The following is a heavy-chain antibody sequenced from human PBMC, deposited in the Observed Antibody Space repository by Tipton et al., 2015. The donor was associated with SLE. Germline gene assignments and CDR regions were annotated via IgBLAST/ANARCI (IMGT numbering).Heavy chain of an antibody. CDR2: FDPEDGET. CDR3: AWTPYYGSGSYYYYGMDV. D-gene: IGHD3-10*01. CDR1: GYTFTSYD. Sequence: QLVQSGAEVKKPGASVKVSCKASGYTFTSYDINWVRQATGQGLEWMGGFDPEDGETIYAQKFQGRVTMTEDTSTDTAYMELSSLRSEDTAVYYCAWTPYYGSGSYYYYGMDVWGQGTTVTVSS. J-gene: IGHJ6*02. V-gene: IGHV1-24*01.